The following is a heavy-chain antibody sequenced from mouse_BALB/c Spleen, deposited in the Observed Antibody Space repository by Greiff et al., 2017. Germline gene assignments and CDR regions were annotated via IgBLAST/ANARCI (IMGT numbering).Heavy chain of an antibody. J-gene: IGHJ4*01. D-gene: IGHD2-14*01. Sequence: EVKLVESGGGLVKPGGSLKLSCAASGFAFSSYDMSWVRQTPEKRLEWVAYISSGGGSTYYPDTVKGRFTISRDNAKNTLYLQMSSLKSEDTAMYYCARQNRYAFMDYWGQGTSVTVSS. CDR2: ISSGGGST. CDR1: GFAFSSYD. CDR3: ARQNRYAFMDY. V-gene: IGHV5-12-1*01.